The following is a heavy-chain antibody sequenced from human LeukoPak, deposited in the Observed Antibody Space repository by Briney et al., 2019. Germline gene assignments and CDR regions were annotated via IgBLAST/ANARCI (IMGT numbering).Heavy chain of an antibody. J-gene: IGHJ4*02. D-gene: IGHD6-19*01. CDR2: INIGNGDT. CDR1: GYTFTSYA. CDR3: ARDSSGWEDYYFDY. V-gene: IGHV1-3*04. Sequence: ASVKVSCKASGYTFTSYAVHWVRQAPGQRLEWMGWINIGNGDTKYSQTFQGRVTITRDTSASTAYMELSSLRSEDTAVYYCARDSSGWEDYYFDYWGQGTLVIVSS.